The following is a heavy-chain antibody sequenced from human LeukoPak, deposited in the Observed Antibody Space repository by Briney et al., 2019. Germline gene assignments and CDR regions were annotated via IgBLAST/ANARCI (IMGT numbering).Heavy chain of an antibody. CDR1: GGSISSSSFY. Sequence: SETLSLTCTVSGGSISSSSFYWGWIRQPPGKGLECIGSIYYSGSTYYNPSLKSRVTMPVDTSKNQFSLKLSSVTAADTAVYYCARSSLEGAFDIWGQGTMVTVSS. CDR3: ARSSLEGAFDI. V-gene: IGHV4-39*01. J-gene: IGHJ3*02. CDR2: IYYSGST.